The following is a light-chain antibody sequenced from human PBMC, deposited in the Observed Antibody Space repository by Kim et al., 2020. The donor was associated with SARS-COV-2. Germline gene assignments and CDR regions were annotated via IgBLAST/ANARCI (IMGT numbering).Light chain of an antibody. Sequence: ASVGDRVTITCRATQSISSYLNWYQQKPGKAPKLLIYAASSLQSGVPSRFSGSGSGTDFTLTISSLQPEDFATYYCQQSYSTPWTFGQGTKVEIK. V-gene: IGKV1-39*01. CDR1: QSISSY. CDR2: AAS. CDR3: QQSYSTPWT. J-gene: IGKJ1*01.